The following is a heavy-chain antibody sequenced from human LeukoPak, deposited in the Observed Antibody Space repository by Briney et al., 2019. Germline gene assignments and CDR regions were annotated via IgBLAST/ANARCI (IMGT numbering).Heavy chain of an antibody. CDR2: IKQDGSEK. CDR3: ARAGPLGESYFDY. Sequence: GGSLRLSCAASGFTFSRYWMSWVRQAPGKGLEWVANIKQDGSEKYYVDSVKGRFTISRDNAKNSLYLQMNSLRAEDTAVYCCARAGPLGESYFDYWGQGTLVTVSS. D-gene: IGHD3-10*01. CDR1: GFTFSRYW. J-gene: IGHJ4*02. V-gene: IGHV3-7*01.